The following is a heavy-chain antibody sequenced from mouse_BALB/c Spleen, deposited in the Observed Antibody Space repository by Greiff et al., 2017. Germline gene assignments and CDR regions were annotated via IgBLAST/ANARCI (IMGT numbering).Heavy chain of an antibody. CDR2: INPYNGDT. J-gene: IGHJ1*01. Sequence: GYSFTGYFMNWVKQSHGKSLEWIGRINPYNGDTFYNQKFKGKATLTVDKSSSTAHMELLSLTSEDSAVYYCGRGGLRLNWYFDVWGAGTTVTVSS. D-gene: IGHD1-2*01. CDR3: GRGGLRLNWYFDV. V-gene: IGHV1-37*01. CDR1: GYSFTGYF.